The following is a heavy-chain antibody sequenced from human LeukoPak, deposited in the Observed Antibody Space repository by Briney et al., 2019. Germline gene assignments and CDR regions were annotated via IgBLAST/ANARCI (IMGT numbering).Heavy chain of an antibody. Sequence: SETLSLTCTVSGDSIRTSYWSWIRQPPGKGLEWIGYIYYSGSTDYNPSLKSRVTISLDTSKNQFSLKLSSVTAADTAVYYCAREYHYYDTRGYYYFDYWGQGTLVTVSS. CDR1: GDSIRTSY. J-gene: IGHJ4*02. CDR3: AREYHYYDTRGYYYFDY. D-gene: IGHD3-22*01. V-gene: IGHV4-59*01. CDR2: IYYSGST.